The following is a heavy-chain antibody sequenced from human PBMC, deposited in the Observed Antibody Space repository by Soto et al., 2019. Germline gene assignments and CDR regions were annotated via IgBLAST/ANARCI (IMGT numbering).Heavy chain of an antibody. V-gene: IGHV4-61*01. CDR1: GGSVSSGSYY. CDR3: ARGSYYYYGMDV. Sequence: QMQLQESGPGLVKPSETLSLTCTVSGGSVSSGSYYWSWIRQPPGKGLEWIGYIYYSGSTNYNPSRNSRVTISVDTSKNQFSLKLSSVTAADTAVYYCARGSYYYYGMDVWGQGTTVTVSS. CDR2: IYYSGST. J-gene: IGHJ6*02.